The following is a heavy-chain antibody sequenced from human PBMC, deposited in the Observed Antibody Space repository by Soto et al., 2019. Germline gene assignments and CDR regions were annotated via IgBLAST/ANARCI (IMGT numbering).Heavy chain of an antibody. CDR1: GGSISSSSYY. CDR2: IYYSGST. D-gene: IGHD2-8*02. V-gene: IGHV4-39*01. CDR3: ARLGTDYYGMDV. J-gene: IGHJ6*02. Sequence: PLETLSLTCTVSGGSISSSSYYWGWIRQPPGKGLEWIGSIYYSGSTYYNPSLKSRVTISVDTSKNQFSLKLSSVTAADTAVYYCARLGTDYYGMDVWGQGTTVTVSS.